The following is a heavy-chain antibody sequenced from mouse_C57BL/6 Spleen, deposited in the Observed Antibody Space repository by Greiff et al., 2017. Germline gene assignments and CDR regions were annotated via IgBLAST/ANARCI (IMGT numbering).Heavy chain of an antibody. V-gene: IGHV1-7*01. J-gene: IGHJ2*01. CDR1: GYTFTSYW. D-gene: IGHD2-4*01. CDR2: INPSSGYT. Sequence: QVQLQQSGAELAKPGASVKLSCKASGYTFTSYWMHWVKQRPGQGLEWIGYINPSSGYTKYNQKFKDKATWTADKSSSTAYMQLSSLTYEDSAVYYCAHYERGYFDYWGQGTTLTVSS. CDR3: AHYERGYFDY.